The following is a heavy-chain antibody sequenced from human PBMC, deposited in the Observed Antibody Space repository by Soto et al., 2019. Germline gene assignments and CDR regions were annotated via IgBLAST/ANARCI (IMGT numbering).Heavy chain of an antibody. V-gene: IGHV4-34*01. Sequence: PSETLSLTCAVYGGSFSGYYWSWIRQPPGKGLEWIGEINHSGSTNYNPSLKSRVTISVDTSKNQFSLKLSSVTAADTAVYYCSREPRVYQLLSRYYYGMDVWGQGTTVTVSS. CDR1: GGSFSGYY. CDR3: SREPRVYQLLSRYYYGMDV. CDR2: INHSGST. J-gene: IGHJ6*02. D-gene: IGHD2-2*01.